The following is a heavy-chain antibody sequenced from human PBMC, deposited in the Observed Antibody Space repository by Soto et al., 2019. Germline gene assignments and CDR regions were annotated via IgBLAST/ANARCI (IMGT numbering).Heavy chain of an antibody. CDR1: GFTFSSYA. J-gene: IGHJ3*02. Sequence: GSLRLSCAASGFTFSSYAMSWVRQAPGKGLEWVSAISGSGGSTYYADSVKGRFTISRDNSKNTLYLQMNSLRAEDTAVYYCASLPILRFLEWFPDAFDIWGQGTMVTVSS. CDR3: ASLPILRFLEWFPDAFDI. D-gene: IGHD3-3*01. CDR2: ISGSGGST. V-gene: IGHV3-23*01.